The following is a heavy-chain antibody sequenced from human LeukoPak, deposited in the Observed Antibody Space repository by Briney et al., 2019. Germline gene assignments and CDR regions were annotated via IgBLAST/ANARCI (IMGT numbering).Heavy chain of an antibody. J-gene: IGHJ4*02. CDR2: MKQDGSEK. CDR1: GFTFSGYW. D-gene: IGHD1-26*01. V-gene: IGHV3-7*01. CDR3: ARDKQVGASLFDS. Sequence: QAGGSLRLSCAASGFTFSGYWMSWVRQVPGKGLEWVANMKQDGSEKYYVDSVKGRFTISRDNAENSLYLQMNSLRAEDTAVYYCARDKQVGASLFDSWGQGTLVTVSS.